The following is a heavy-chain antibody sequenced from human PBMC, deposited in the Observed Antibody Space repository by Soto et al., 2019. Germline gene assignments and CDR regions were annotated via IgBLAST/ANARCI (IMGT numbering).Heavy chain of an antibody. V-gene: IGHV3-74*01. CDR1: GFTFSSYW. D-gene: IGHD3-22*01. Sequence: HPGGSLRLSCAASGFTFSSYWMHWVRQAPGKGLVWVSRINSDGSSTSYADSVKGRFTISRDNAKNTLYLQMNSLRAEDTAVYYCARDPPPADYYDSSGYYYNYYYYGMDVWGQGTTVTVSS. CDR2: INSDGSST. J-gene: IGHJ6*02. CDR3: ARDPPPADYYDSSGYYYNYYYYGMDV.